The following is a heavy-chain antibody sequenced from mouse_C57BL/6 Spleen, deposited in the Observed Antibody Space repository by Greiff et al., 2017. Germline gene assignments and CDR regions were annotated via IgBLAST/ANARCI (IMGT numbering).Heavy chain of an antibody. V-gene: IGHV5-4*03. CDR3: AIVYYGSSYFGY. CDR2: ISDGGSYT. CDR1: GFTFSSYA. Sequence: EVMLVESGGGLVKPGGSLKLSCAASGFTFSSYAMSWVRQTPEKRLEWVATISDGGSYTYYPDNVKGRFTISRDNAKNNLYLQKSHLKSEDTAMYYCAIVYYGSSYFGYWGQGTTLTVAS. D-gene: IGHD1-1*01. J-gene: IGHJ2*01.